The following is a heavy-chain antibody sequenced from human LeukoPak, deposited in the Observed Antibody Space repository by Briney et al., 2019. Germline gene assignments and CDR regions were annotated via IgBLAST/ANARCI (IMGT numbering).Heavy chain of an antibody. CDR1: GYTFTSYA. J-gene: IGHJ6*02. Sequence: AASVKVSCKASGYTFTSYAISWVRQAPGQGLEWMGWISGYNGNTKYAQKVQGRVTMTTDTSTSTAYMELRSLRFDDTAVYYCARGYSYGSDYYYGMDVWGQGTTVTVSS. CDR3: ARGYSYGSDYYYGMDV. V-gene: IGHV1-18*01. CDR2: ISGYNGNT. D-gene: IGHD5-18*01.